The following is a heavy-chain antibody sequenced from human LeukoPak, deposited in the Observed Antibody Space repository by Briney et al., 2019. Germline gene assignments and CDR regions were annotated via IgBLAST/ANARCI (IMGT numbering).Heavy chain of an antibody. CDR2: IYTSGST. D-gene: IGHD2-2*01. J-gene: IGHJ4*02. Sequence: NLSETLSLTCTVSGGSISSYYWSWIRQPAGKGLEWIGRIYTSGSTNYNPSLKSRVTMSVDTSKNQFSLKLSSVTAADTAVYYCAREFKRWRPGYCSSTSCYAFDYWGQGTLVTVSS. CDR1: GGSISSYY. V-gene: IGHV4-4*07. CDR3: AREFKRWRPGYCSSTSCYAFDY.